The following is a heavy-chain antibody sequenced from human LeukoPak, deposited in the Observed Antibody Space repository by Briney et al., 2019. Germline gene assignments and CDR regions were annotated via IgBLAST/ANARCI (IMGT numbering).Heavy chain of an antibody. D-gene: IGHD3-22*01. Sequence: SRVTISVDTSKNQFSLKLSSVTAADTAVYYCAKRSGGDYYDSSGYAYGMDVWGQGTTVTVSS. V-gene: IGHV4-34*01. J-gene: IGHJ6*02. CDR3: AKRSGGDYYDSSGYAYGMDV.